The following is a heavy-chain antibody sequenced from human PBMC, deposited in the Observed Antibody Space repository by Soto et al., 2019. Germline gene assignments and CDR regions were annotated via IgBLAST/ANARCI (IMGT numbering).Heavy chain of an antibody. J-gene: IGHJ3*02. V-gene: IGHV1-2*02. CDR1: GYPVTAYY. CDR3: ARGGGVGVAGSAAFEM. D-gene: IGHD3-3*01. CDR2: INPATGAA. Sequence: QLHLVQSGAVVKKPGASVTVSCSASGYPVTAYYMHWVRQAPGRGLEWMGGINPATGAAKYTQTFQGRVTMTRDPPTRTVFMELSGLTSEDTAVFYWARGGGVGVAGSAAFEMWGQGTLVTVSS.